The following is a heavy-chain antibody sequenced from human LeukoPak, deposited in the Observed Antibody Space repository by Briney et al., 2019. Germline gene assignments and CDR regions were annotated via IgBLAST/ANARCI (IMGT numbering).Heavy chain of an antibody. CDR1: GGSISSYY. Sequence: PSETLSLTCTVSGGSISSYYWSWIRQPPGKGLEWIGYIYYSGSTNYNPSLKSRVTISVDTSKNQFSLKLSSVTAADTAVYYCARVGGYGTGSYMYMDVWSKGTTVTVSS. J-gene: IGHJ6*03. CDR2: IYYSGST. CDR3: ARVGGYGTGSYMYMDV. V-gene: IGHV4-59*01. D-gene: IGHD3-10*01.